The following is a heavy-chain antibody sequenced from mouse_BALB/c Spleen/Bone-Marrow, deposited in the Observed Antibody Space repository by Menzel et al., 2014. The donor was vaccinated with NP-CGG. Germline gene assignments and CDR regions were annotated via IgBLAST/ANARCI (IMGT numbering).Heavy chain of an antibody. CDR1: GYTFTDYT. V-gene: IGHV1-18*01. J-gene: IGHJ3*01. CDR2: VNPNIGGT. CDR3: ARGRTAY. Sequence: EVKLMESGPELLKPGASVKISCKTSGYTFTDYTLHWVKQSHGKSLEWIGGVNPNIGGTNYNQKFKGKATLTLDKSSSTAYMELRSLTSEYSAVYYCARGRTAYWGQGTLVTVSA.